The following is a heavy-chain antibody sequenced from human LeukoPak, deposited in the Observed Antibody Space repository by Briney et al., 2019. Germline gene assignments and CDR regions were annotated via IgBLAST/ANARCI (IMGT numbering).Heavy chain of an antibody. Sequence: SETLSLTCTVSGGSISSSSYYWGWIRQPPGKGLEWIGSIYYSGSTYYNPSPKSRVTISVDTSKNQFSLKLSSVTAADTAVYYCASGSGSGSFDWGQGTLVTVSS. CDR1: GGSISSSSYY. CDR3: ASGSGSGSFD. V-gene: IGHV4-39*01. D-gene: IGHD3-10*01. CDR2: IYYSGST. J-gene: IGHJ4*02.